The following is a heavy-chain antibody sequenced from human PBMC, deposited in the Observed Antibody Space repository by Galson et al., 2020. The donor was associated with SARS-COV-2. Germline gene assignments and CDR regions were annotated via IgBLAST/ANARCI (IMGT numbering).Heavy chain of an antibody. J-gene: IGHJ5*02. Sequence: QLGESLKISCAASGFTFSSYGMHWVRQAPGKGLEWVAVIWYDGSKKYYADSVKGRFTISRDNSKNTLYLQMNSLRAEDTAVYYCAKDFPPLATTSDNWFDPWGQGTLVTVSS. CDR2: IWYDGSKK. D-gene: IGHD5-12*01. CDR3: AKDFPPLATTSDNWFDP. V-gene: IGHV3-33*06. CDR1: GFTFSSYG.